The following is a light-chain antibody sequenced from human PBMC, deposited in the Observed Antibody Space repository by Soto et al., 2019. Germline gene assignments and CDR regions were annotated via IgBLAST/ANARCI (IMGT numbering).Light chain of an antibody. Sequence: EIVLTQSPGTLSLSPGERATLSCRASQSVSSNYLAWYQQKPGQAPRLLIYGASGRATGIPDRFSGSGSGTDFTLTISRLEPEDFAVYYCQHYGSSPRWTFGQGTKVDIK. CDR1: QSVSSNY. V-gene: IGKV3-20*01. CDR3: QHYGSSPRWT. J-gene: IGKJ1*01. CDR2: GAS.